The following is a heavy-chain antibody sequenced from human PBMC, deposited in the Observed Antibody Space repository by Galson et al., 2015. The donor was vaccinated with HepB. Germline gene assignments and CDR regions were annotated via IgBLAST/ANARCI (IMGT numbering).Heavy chain of an antibody. Sequence: SLRLSCAASGFTASSNYMSWVRQAPGKGLEWVSVIYSGGSTYYADSVKGRFTISRDNSKNTLYLQMNSLRAEDTAVYYCARGEYDILTGQRGAFDIWGQGTMVTVSS. D-gene: IGHD3-9*01. CDR3: ARGEYDILTGQRGAFDI. CDR1: GFTASSNY. J-gene: IGHJ3*02. CDR2: IYSGGST. V-gene: IGHV3-53*01.